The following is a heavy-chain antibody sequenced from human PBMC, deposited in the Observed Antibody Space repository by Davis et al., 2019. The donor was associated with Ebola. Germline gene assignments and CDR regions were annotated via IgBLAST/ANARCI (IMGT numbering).Heavy chain of an antibody. CDR2: INPNSGGT. D-gene: IGHD2-21*01. CDR3: ATYGLWY. V-gene: IGHV1-2*06. Sequence: ASVKVSCKASGYTFTGYYMHWVRQAPGQGLEWMGRINPNSGGTNYAQKFQGRVTITRDTSASTAYMELSSLRSEDTAVYYCATYGLWYWGQGTLVTVSS. CDR1: GYTFTGYY. J-gene: IGHJ4*02.